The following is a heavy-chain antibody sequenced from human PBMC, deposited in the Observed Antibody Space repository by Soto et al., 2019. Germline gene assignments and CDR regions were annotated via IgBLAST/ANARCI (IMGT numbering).Heavy chain of an antibody. CDR2: VYYSGTT. J-gene: IGHJ5*02. V-gene: IGHV4-61*08. CDR1: GGSIDSGDYY. D-gene: IGHD3-3*02. Sequence: PSGTLSLTCAVSGGSIDSGDYYWMWIRQPPGKGLEWIGYVYYSGTTNYNPFLKSRVTLSLDKSKNQFSLKMNSVTAADTAVYYCARDFISPRNRFAPCGQGLLVTAAS. CDR3: ARDFISPRNRFAP.